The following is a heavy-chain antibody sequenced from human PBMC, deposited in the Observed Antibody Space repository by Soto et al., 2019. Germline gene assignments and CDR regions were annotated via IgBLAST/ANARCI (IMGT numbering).Heavy chain of an antibody. CDR1: GYTFTSYG. D-gene: IGHD1-26*01. CDR3: ARVKWEQPAYGMDV. J-gene: IGHJ6*02. V-gene: IGHV1-18*01. CDR2: ISAYNGNT. Sequence: ASVKVSCKASGYTFTSYGISRVRQAPGQGLEWMGWISAYNGNTNYAQKLQGRVTMTTDTSTSTAYMELRSLRSDDTAVYYCARVKWEQPAYGMDVWGQGTTVTVSS.